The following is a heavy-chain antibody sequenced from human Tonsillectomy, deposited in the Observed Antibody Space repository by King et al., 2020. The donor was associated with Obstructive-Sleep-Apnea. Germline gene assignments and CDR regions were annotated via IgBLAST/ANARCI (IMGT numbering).Heavy chain of an antibody. J-gene: IGHJ4*02. CDR2: IKQDGSEK. CDR1: GFTFSSYW. CDR3: AGDLDGPDSSSWTTSNFDY. V-gene: IGHV3-7*03. Sequence: VQLVESGGGLVQPGGSLRLSCAAAGFTFSSYWMSWARQAPGKGLEWVANIKQDGSEKYYVDSVKGRFTISRDNAKNSLFLQMNSLRAEDTAGDYCAGDLDGPDSSSWTTSNFDYWGTGTLVTVSS. D-gene: IGHD6-13*01.